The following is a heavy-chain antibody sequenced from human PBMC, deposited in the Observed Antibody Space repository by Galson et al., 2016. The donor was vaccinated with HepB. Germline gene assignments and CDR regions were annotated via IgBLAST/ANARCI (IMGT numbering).Heavy chain of an antibody. J-gene: IGHJ4*02. CDR3: VKIGGSGWYDY. CDR2: INTNEGSR. Sequence: SLTLSGSASGFIFSRYAMHWVRQAPGKGLEYVSAINTNEGSRYYADSVKGRFTISRDNSKNTLYLQMSSLRPEDTAVYYCVKIGGSGWYDYWGQGTLVTVSS. V-gene: IGHV3-64D*06. CDR1: GFIFSRYA. D-gene: IGHD6-19*01.